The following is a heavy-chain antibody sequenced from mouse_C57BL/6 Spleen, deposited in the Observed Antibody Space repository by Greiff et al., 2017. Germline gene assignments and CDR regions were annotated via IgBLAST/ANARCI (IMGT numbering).Heavy chain of an antibody. J-gene: IGHJ4*01. Sequence: EVKLMESGGGLVKPGGSLKLSCAASGFTFSSYAMSWVRQTPEKRLEWVATISDGGSYTYYPDNVKGRFTISKDNAKNNLYLQMSHLTSEDTAMYYCARDDYDVGAMDYWGQGTSVTVSS. CDR3: ARDDYDVGAMDY. CDR1: GFTFSSYA. D-gene: IGHD2-4*01. V-gene: IGHV5-4*01. CDR2: ISDGGSYT.